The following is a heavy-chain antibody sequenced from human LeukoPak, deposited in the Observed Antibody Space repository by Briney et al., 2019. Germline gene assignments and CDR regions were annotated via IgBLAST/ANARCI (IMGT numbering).Heavy chain of an antibody. D-gene: IGHD1-14*01. CDR3: AKDPEEGYYFDY. CDR2: ISGSGGST. Sequence: GGSLRLSCAASGFTFSSYAMSWVRQARGEGLEWVSAISGSGGSTYYADSGKGRFTISRDNSKNTLYLQMNSLRAEDTAVYYCAKDPEEGYYFDYWGQGTLVTVSS. J-gene: IGHJ4*02. V-gene: IGHV3-23*01. CDR1: GFTFSSYA.